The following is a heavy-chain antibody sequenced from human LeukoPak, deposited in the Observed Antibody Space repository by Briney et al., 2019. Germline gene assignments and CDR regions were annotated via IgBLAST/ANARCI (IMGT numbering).Heavy chain of an antibody. CDR2: MHDSGST. J-gene: IGHJ5*02. CDR1: GGSISSHY. CDR3: ARDTYYYGSGSYYNWFDP. D-gene: IGHD3-10*01. Sequence: SETLSLTCTVSGGSISSHYWSWIRQPPGKGMEWIGYMHDSGSTYYNPSLKSRVTISVDTSKNQFSLKLSSVTAADTAVYYCARDTYYYGSGSYYNWFDPWGQGTLVTVSS. V-gene: IGHV4-59*11.